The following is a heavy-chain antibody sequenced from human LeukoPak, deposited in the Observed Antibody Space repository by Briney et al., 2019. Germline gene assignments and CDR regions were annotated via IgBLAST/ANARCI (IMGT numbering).Heavy chain of an antibody. D-gene: IGHD1-26*01. CDR3: ARDKVVGPTSLDF. CDR2: IKQDGSEK. V-gene: IGHV3-7*01. CDR1: GFTFSDYW. J-gene: IGHJ4*02. Sequence: QPGGSLRLSCAASGFTFSDYWMSWVRQAPGKGPEWVANIKQDGSEKYYVDSVKGRFTISRDNAKKSLYLQMNSLRADDTAVYYCARDKVVGPTSLDFWGQGTLVIVSS.